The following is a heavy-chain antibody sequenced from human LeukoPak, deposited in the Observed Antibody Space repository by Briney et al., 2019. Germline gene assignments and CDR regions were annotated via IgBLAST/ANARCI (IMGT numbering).Heavy chain of an antibody. CDR3: ARLEQLAPDE. CDR2: IYYSGST. V-gene: IGHV4-39*01. D-gene: IGHD6-6*01. J-gene: IGHJ4*02. CDR1: GGSISSSSYY. Sequence: SETLSLTCTVSGGSISSSSYYWGWIRQPPGKGLEWIGSIYYSGSTYYNPSLKSRVTISVDTPKNQFSLKLSSVTAADTAVYYCARLEQLAPDEWGQGTLVTVSS.